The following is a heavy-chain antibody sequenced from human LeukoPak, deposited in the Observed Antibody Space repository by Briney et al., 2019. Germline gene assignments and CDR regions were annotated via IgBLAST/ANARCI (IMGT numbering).Heavy chain of an antibody. Sequence: SETLSLTCTVSGGSISNYYWTWIRQPPGKGLEWIGYIYYSGSTNYNPSLESRVTISVDTSKNQFSLNLRSVTAADTAVYYCARAAGYDIFYDWGQGTLVTVSS. CDR3: ARAAGYDIFYD. V-gene: IGHV4-59*01. D-gene: IGHD3-9*01. CDR2: IYYSGST. J-gene: IGHJ4*02. CDR1: GGSISNYY.